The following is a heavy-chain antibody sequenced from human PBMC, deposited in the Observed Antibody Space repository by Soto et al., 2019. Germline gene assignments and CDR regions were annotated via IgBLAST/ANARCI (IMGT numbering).Heavy chain of an antibody. CDR1: GASVRSYH. J-gene: IGHJ5*02. CDR3: AKDRSTMRWFDP. CDR2: VQMSGTT. Sequence: ETLSLTCAVSGASVRSYHWSWIRQAAGKGLEWIGRVQMSGTTNYNPSLKTRVTMSLDTSRNEVSLTMTSVTAADTAVYFCAKDRSTMRWFDPWGQGILVTVSS. D-gene: IGHD1-1*01. V-gene: IGHV4-4*07.